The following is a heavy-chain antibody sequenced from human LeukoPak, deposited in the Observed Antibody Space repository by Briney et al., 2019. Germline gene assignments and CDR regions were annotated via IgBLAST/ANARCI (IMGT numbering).Heavy chain of an antibody. Sequence: SSETLSLTCTVSGGSISSYYWSWLRQPAGKGMEWIGRIYTSGSTNYNPSLKSRVTMSVDTSKNQFSLKLSSVTAADTAVYYCARGRYYYASATSTWGQGTLVTVS. CDR3: ARGRYYYASATST. J-gene: IGHJ5*02. D-gene: IGHD3-10*01. CDR2: IYTSGST. V-gene: IGHV4-4*07. CDR1: GGSISSYY.